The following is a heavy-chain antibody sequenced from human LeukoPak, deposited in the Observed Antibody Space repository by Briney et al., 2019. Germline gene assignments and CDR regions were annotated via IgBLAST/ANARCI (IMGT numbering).Heavy chain of an antibody. Sequence: PGESLRLSCAASGFTFSSYWMTWVRQAPGKGREWVANVKQDGGEKYYVDSVKGRFTISRDNAKNSLYLQMNSLRAEDTAIYFCVRGSSGIVVRGIAWAWFDPWGQGTLVTVSS. CDR1: GFTFSSYW. CDR3: VRGSSGIVVRGIAWAWFDP. D-gene: IGHD3-10*01. J-gene: IGHJ5*02. CDR2: VKQDGGEK. V-gene: IGHV3-7*05.